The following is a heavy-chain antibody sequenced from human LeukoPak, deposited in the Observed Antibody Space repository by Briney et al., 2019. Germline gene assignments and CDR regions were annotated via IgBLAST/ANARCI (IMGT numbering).Heavy chain of an antibody. D-gene: IGHD1-1*01. CDR1: GDSGSSSSVG. CDR3: ARYNWNGGRAFDV. Sequence: SQTLSLTCAICGDSGSSSSVGWNWATQSPAGSLEWLGRTYCRSKWNNDYQVSVKIRIIINPDTSKNQFALHMNGLAPEDTAVYYCARYNWNGGRAFDVWGQGTSVSV. CDR2: TYCRSKWNN. V-gene: IGHV6-1*01. J-gene: IGHJ3*01.